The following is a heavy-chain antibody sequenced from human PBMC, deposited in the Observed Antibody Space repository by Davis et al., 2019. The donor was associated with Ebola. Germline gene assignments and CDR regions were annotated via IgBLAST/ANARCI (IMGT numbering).Heavy chain of an antibody. J-gene: IGHJ4*02. CDR2: IWYDGSNK. CDR3: ARNGLRYDY. D-gene: IGHD4-17*01. CDR1: GFTFSSYG. Sequence: GESLKISCAASGFTFSSYGMHWVRQAPGKGLEWVAVIWYDGSNKYYADSVKGRFTISRDNAKNSLYLQMNSLRAEDTAVYYCARNGLRYDYWGQGTLVTVSS. V-gene: IGHV3-33*08.